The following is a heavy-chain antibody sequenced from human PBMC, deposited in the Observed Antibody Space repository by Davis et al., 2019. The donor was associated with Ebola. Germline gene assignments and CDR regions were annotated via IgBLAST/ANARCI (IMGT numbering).Heavy chain of an antibody. CDR1: GFTLSSYA. V-gene: IGHV3-23*01. J-gene: IGHJ4*02. CDR3: AKLAYITIFGVASLDY. CDR2: ISGSGGST. D-gene: IGHD3-3*01. Sequence: PGGSLRLPCAAPGFTLSSYAMSWVRQAPGKGLEWVSAISGSGGSTYYADSVKGRFTISRDNSKNKLYLQMNSLRAEDTAVYYCAKLAYITIFGVASLDYWGQGTLVTVSS.